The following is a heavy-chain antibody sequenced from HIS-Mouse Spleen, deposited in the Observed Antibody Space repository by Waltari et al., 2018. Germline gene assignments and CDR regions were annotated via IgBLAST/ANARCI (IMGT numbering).Heavy chain of an antibody. V-gene: IGHV4-39*07. CDR3: AREIPYSSSWYDWYFDL. Sequence: QLQLQESGPGLVKPSETLSLTCTVSGGSISRSSYYWGWIRLPPGKGLEWIGSIYYSGSTYYNPSLKSRVTISVDTSKNQFSLKLSSVTAADTAVYYCAREIPYSSSWYDWYFDLWGRGTLVTVSS. J-gene: IGHJ2*01. CDR2: IYYSGST. CDR1: GGSISRSSYY. D-gene: IGHD6-13*01.